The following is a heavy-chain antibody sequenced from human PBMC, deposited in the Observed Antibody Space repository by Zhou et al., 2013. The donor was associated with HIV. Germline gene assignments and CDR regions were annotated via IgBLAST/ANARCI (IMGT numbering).Heavy chain of an antibody. CDR2: ISSYRGHT. CDR3: ARALSARWGGGGFFYMDV. V-gene: IGHV1-18*01. J-gene: IGHJ6*03. CDR1: GYTLTGFG. Sequence: QVQLVQSGAEVKRPGASVKVSCKASGYTLTGFGISWVRQAPGQGLEWVGWISSYRGHTNYAQKLQGRVSVTTDTATNTAYMELRNLRSDDTAVYFCARALSARWGGGGFFYMDVWGKGTTVTVS. D-gene: IGHD6-25*01.